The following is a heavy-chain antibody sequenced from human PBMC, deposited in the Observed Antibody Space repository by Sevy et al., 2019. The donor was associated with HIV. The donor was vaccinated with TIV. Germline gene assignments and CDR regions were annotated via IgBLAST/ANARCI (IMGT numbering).Heavy chain of an antibody. D-gene: IGHD3-10*01. V-gene: IGHV4-39*01. Sequence: SETLSLTCTVSGGSISSSSYYWGWIRQPPGKGLEWIGSIYYSGSTYYNPSLKSRVTISVDTSKNQFSLKLSSVTAADTAVYYCAVITMVRGVTYYYGMDVWGQGTTVTVSS. CDR3: AVITMVRGVTYYYGMDV. J-gene: IGHJ6*02. CDR2: IYYSGST. CDR1: GGSISSSSYY.